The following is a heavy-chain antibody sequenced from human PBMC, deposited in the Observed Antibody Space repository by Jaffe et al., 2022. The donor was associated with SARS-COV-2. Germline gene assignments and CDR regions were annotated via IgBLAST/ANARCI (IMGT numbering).Heavy chain of an antibody. V-gene: IGHV3-66*02. CDR2: MYAGGVR. CDR1: GFTVSSNS. Sequence: EVQLVESGGGLVQPGGSLRLSCAASGFTVSSNSMSWVRQAPGKGLQWVSVMYAGGVRYYAESVKGRFTISRDTSKNTVDLQMDSLRVEDTAVYYCARSPEATDDWKRFFRHWGLGTLVTVSS. J-gene: IGHJ1*01. D-gene: IGHD1-1*01. CDR3: ARSPEATDDWKRFFRH.